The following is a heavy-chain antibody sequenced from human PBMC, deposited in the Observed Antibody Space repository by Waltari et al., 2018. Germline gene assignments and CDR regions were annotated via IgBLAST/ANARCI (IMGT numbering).Heavy chain of an antibody. CDR1: GFRFRNYG. CDR2: ISFDGNEK. Sequence: QVQLVESGGGVVQPGRSLRLCCTASGFRFRNYGMHWVRQAPGKGLEWVAFISFDGNEKHYADSVKGRLTVSRDNSKNTLFLQLNSLRAEDTAVYYCAKELYPGYARRLFDYWGQGTLVTVSS. V-gene: IGHV3-30*18. D-gene: IGHD5-12*01. J-gene: IGHJ4*02. CDR3: AKELYPGYARRLFDY.